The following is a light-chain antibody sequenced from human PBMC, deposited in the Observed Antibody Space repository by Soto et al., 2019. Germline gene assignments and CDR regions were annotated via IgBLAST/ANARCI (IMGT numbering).Light chain of an antibody. CDR1: QDISNY. V-gene: IGKV1-33*01. CDR2: DAS. J-gene: IGKJ2*01. Sequence: DIQMTQSPSSLSASVGDRVTITCQASQDISNYLNWYQQKPGKAPKLLIYDASNLETGVPSRFSGGGSGTDFTFTISSLQPEDIATYYCQQYDNLPYTFXQGTKVDIK. CDR3: QQYDNLPYT.